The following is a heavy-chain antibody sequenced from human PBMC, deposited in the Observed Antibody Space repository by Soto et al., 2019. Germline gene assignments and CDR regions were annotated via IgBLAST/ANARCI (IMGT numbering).Heavy chain of an antibody. D-gene: IGHD2-15*01. CDR2: ISYDGSNK. Sequence: GGSLRLSCAASGFTFSSYAMHWVRQAPGKGLEWVAVISYDGSNKYYADSVKGRFTISRDNSKNTLYLQMNSLRAEDTAVYYCARAPVVAAFSYYFDYWGQGTMVTVSS. CDR3: ARAPVVAAFSYYFDY. V-gene: IGHV3-30-3*01. CDR1: GFTFSSYA. J-gene: IGHJ4*02.